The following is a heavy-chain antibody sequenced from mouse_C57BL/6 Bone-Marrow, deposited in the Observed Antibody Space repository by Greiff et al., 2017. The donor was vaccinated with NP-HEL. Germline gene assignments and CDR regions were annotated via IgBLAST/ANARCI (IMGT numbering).Heavy chain of an antibody. CDR2: IDPSDSYT. D-gene: IGHD2-3*01. Sequence: QVQLQQPGAELVMPGASVKLSCKASGYTFTSYWMHWVKQRPGQGLEWIGEIDPSDSYTNYNQKFKGKSTLTVDKSSSTAYMQLSSLTSEDSAVYYGARQDGYAMDYWGQGTSVTVSS. V-gene: IGHV1-69*01. J-gene: IGHJ4*01. CDR1: GYTFTSYW. CDR3: ARQDGYAMDY.